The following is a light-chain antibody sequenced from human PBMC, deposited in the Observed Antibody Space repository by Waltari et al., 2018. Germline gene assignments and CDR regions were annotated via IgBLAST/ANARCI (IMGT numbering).Light chain of an antibody. CDR2: DVS. J-gene: IGLJ2*01. Sequence: QSALTQPASVSGSPGQSITISCTGTSSDVGGYNYVSWYQQHPGKAPKLMIYDVSKRPSGVSKRFSGSKSGNTASLTISGLQAEDEADYYCCSYTTNTTVVFGGGTKLTVL. CDR3: CSYTTNTTVV. V-gene: IGLV2-14*01. CDR1: SSDVGGYNY.